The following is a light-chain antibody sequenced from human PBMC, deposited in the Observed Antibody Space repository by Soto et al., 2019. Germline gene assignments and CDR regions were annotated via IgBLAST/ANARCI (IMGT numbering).Light chain of an antibody. J-gene: IGKJ5*01. V-gene: IGKV1-39*01. Sequence: DIQLTQSPSSLSASVGDKSTIPCRASQSISNYLNWYQQKPGKAPKLLISASSSLQSGVPSRFSGSGSGTDFTLTISSLQPEDFATYYCQQSYSTPPITFGQGTRLEIK. CDR3: QQSYSTPPIT. CDR2: ASS. CDR1: QSISNY.